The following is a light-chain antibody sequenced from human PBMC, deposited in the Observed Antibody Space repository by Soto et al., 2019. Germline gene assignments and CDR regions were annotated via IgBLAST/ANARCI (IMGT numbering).Light chain of an antibody. J-gene: IGKJ1*01. CDR2: AAS. Sequence: DIQMTHSPSSLSGSVGDRVTMTCRASQTISSYLNWYQQKPGKAPKLLIYAASSLQSGVPSRFSGSGSGTDSTLTISSLQPEDFATYYCQQSYSTLWTFGQGTKVDIK. CDR1: QTISSY. CDR3: QQSYSTLWT. V-gene: IGKV1-39*01.